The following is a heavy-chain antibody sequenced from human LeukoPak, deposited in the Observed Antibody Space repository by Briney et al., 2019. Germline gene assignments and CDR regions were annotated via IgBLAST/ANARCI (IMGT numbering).Heavy chain of an antibody. CDR3: AKPGGLYGNSYAFDI. CDR2: ISGSGGST. J-gene: IGHJ3*02. CDR1: GFTFSSYA. V-gene: IGHV3-23*01. Sequence: GGSLSLFCAASGFTFSSYAMSWVRQPAGKGLEWVSAISGSGGSTYYADAVKGRFPLSRDNSKNTLYLQMNSLRAEDTVVYYGAKPGGLYGNSYAFDIWGQGTMVTVSS. D-gene: IGHD4-23*01.